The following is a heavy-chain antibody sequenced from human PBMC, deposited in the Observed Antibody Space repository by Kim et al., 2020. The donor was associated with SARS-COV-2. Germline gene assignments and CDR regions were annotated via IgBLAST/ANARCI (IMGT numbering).Heavy chain of an antibody. V-gene: IGHV3-23*01. CDR1: GFTFSSYA. J-gene: IGHJ5*02. CDR3: AGYGDYGPWFDP. Sequence: GGSLRLSCAASGFTFSSYAMSWVRQAPGKGLEWVSAISGSGGSTYYADSVKGRFTISRDNSKNTLYLQMNSLRAEDTAVYYCAGYGDYGPWFDPWGQGTLVTVSS. D-gene: IGHD4-17*01. CDR2: ISGSGGST.